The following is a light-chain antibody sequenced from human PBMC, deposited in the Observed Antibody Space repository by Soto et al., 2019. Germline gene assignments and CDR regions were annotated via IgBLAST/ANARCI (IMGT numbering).Light chain of an antibody. J-gene: IGKJ2*01. Sequence: AIQMTQSPSSLSASVGDRVTISCRASQGIISAVAWYQQKPGKAPKLLIYAASNLQSGVPSRFSGSGSGTDFTLTISSLQPEDFAPDYFLQDYNYPYTFGQGTKLASK. CDR2: AAS. V-gene: IGKV1-6*01. CDR1: QGIISA. CDR3: LQDYNYPYT.